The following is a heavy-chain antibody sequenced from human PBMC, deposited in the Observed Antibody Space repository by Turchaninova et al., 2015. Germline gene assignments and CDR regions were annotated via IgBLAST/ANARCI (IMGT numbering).Heavy chain of an antibody. V-gene: IGHV1-69*14. CDR2: IIPVFDKT. J-gene: IGHJ6*03. CDR3: GRGHSVTSHDHFSFIDV. D-gene: IGHD5/OR15-5a*01. Sequence: QVRLAQSGAEVTKPGSSVKVSRKSPGGSLGTEAITGVRQARGQGLEGMGGIIPVFDKTNYAQRFQGRVTNTADKSTRTAYLELRSLRSDDTAVYYCGRGHSVTSHDHFSFIDVWGRGTTVTVSS. CDR1: GGSLGTEA.